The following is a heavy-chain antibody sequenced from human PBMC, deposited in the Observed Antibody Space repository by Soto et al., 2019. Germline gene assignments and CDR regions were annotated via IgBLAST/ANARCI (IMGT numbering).Heavy chain of an antibody. CDR1: GYSFTSYW. Sequence: PGESLKISCKGSGYSFTSYWISWVRQMPGKGLEWMGRIDPSDSYTNYSPSFQGHVTISADKSISTAYLQWSSLKASDTAMYYCARQGMITRPTSGMDVWGQGTTVTVSS. CDR2: IDPSDSYT. CDR3: ARQGMITRPTSGMDV. J-gene: IGHJ6*02. V-gene: IGHV5-10-1*01. D-gene: IGHD3-16*01.